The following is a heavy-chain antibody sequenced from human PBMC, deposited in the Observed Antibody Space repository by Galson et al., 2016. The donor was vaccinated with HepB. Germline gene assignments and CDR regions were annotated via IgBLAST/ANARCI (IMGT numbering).Heavy chain of an antibody. J-gene: IGHJ4*02. V-gene: IGHV3-11*05. CDR3: ATEIQASFAYSWYEYH. D-gene: IGHD6-13*01. Sequence: SLRLSCAVSGFIVSNIYMSWIRQAPGKGLEWVAYITRNSDYTNYADSVRGRFTISRDNAKNSLFLQMDSLRSEDTAVYYCATEIQASFAYSWYEYHWGQGTLVTVSS. CDR2: ITRNSDYT. CDR1: GFIVSNIY.